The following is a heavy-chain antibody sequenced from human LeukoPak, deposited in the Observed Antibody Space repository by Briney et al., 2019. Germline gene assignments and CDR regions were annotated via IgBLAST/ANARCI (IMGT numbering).Heavy chain of an antibody. CDR2: IHYSGST. CDR3: ARDRELTMVRGVIISRTSYNWFDP. J-gene: IGHJ5*02. CDR1: GGSISSYY. V-gene: IGHV4-59*05. Sequence: PSETLSLTCTVSGGSISSYYWSWIRQPPGKGLEWIGSIHYSGSTYYNTSLKSRVTISVDTSKNQFSLKLSSVTAADTAVYYCARDRELTMVRGVIISRTSYNWFDPWGQGTLVTVSS. D-gene: IGHD3-10*01.